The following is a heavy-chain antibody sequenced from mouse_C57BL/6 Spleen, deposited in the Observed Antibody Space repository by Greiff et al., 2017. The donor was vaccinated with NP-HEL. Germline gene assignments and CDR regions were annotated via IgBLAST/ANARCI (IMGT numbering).Heavy chain of an antibody. Sequence: VQLQQPGAELVMPGASVKLSCKASGYTFTSYWMHWVKQRPGQGLEWIGEIDPSDSYTNYNQKFKGKSTLTVDKSSSTAYMQLSILTSEDSAVYYCARWGYDRAFDYWGQGTTLTVSS. J-gene: IGHJ2*01. V-gene: IGHV1-69*01. D-gene: IGHD2-2*01. CDR2: IDPSDSYT. CDR1: GYTFTSYW. CDR3: ARWGYDRAFDY.